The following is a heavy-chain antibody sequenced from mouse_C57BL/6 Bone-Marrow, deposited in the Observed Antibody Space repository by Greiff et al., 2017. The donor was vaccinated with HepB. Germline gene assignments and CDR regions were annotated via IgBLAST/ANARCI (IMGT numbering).Heavy chain of an antibody. J-gene: IGHJ2*01. CDR2: IYPGSGST. V-gene: IGHV1-55*01. CDR1: GYTFTSYW. Sequence: QVQLQQPGAELVKPGASVKMSWKASGYTFTSYWITWVKQRPGQGLKWIGDIYPGSGSTNYNEKFKSKATLTVDTSSSTAYMQLSSLTSEDSAVYYCARVYYGSSYDYWGQGTTLTVSS. CDR3: ARVYYGSSYDY. D-gene: IGHD1-1*01.